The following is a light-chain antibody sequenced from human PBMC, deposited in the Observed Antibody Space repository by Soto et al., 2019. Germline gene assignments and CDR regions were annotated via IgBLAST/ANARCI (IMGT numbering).Light chain of an antibody. CDR3: GADHGSGSNFVLI. V-gene: IGLV9-49*01. Sequence: QPVLTQPPSASASLGASVTLTCTLSSGCSNYKVDWYQQRPGKGPRFVMRVGTGGIVGSKGDGIPDRFSVLGSGLNRYLTIKNIQEEDESDYHCGADHGSGSNFVLIFGGGTKLTVL. CDR1: SGCSNYK. J-gene: IGLJ2*01. CDR2: VGTGGIVG.